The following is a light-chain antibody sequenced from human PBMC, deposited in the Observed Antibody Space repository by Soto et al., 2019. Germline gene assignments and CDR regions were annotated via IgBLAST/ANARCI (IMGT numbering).Light chain of an antibody. CDR3: QQRSIWPLT. V-gene: IGKV3-11*01. CDR2: DAS. Sequence: EVLLTQSPATLSVSPGESVPLSCRASQSINTFLAWYQQKPGQAPRLLIYDASSRAAGVPARFSGRGSGTDFTLTINSLEPEDFAVYHCQQRSIWPLTFGGGTRVE. J-gene: IGKJ4*01. CDR1: QSINTF.